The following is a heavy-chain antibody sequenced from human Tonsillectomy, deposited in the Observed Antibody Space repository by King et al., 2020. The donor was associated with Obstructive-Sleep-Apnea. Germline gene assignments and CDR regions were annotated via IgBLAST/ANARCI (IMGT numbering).Heavy chain of an antibody. D-gene: IGHD3-10*02. CDR3: TIDMFY. CDR1: GITFNTSA. J-gene: IGHJ4*02. V-gene: IGHV3-9*01. Sequence: QLVQSGGGLVQPGRSLRLSCATSGITFNTSAMHWVRQAPGKGLEWVSGISCSRGNVGYADSVKGRFIISKDDTKNSLFLQMNGLRTEDTALYFCTIDMFYWGQGTLVTVSS. CDR2: ISCSRGNV.